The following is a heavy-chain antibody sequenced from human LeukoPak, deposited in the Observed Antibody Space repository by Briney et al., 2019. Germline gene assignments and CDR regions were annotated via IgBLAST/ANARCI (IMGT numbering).Heavy chain of an antibody. CDR3: TRDLGVDTTMIFFDY. V-gene: IGHV1-18*01. CDR1: GYTFTSFG. J-gene: IGHJ4*02. Sequence: ASVKVSCKASGYTFTSFGISWVRQAPGQGLEWMGWSSAYNGNTNYAQKFQGRVTMTTDTSTSTAYMEVRSLRSDDTAVYYCTRDLGVDTTMIFFDYWGQGSLVTVSS. D-gene: IGHD5-18*01. CDR2: SSAYNGNT.